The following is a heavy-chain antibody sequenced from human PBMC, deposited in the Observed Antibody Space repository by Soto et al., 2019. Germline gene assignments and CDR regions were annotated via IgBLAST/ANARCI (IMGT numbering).Heavy chain of an antibody. D-gene: IGHD3-3*01. J-gene: IGHJ6*04. CDR1: GYTFTSYD. CDR2: MNPNSGNT. V-gene: IGHV1-8*01. Sequence: ASVKVSCKASGYTFTSYDINWVRQATGQGLEWMGWMNPNSGNTGYAQKFQGRVTMTRNTSISTAYLELSSLRSEDTAVYYCARCFHNYDFFCSNSVNYCYCMDVWCAGTTVTVSS. CDR3: ARCFHNYDFFCSNSVNYCYCMDV.